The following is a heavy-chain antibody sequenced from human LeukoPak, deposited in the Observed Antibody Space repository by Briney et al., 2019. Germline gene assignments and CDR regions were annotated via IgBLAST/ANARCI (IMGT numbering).Heavy chain of an antibody. V-gene: IGHV3-21*01. CDR3: ARGETSWTLPNDY. CDR2: ITSSNTYI. D-gene: IGHD2-2*01. J-gene: IGHJ4*02. Sequence: GGSLRLSCAASGFTFSGYSMNWVRQAPGKGLEWVSSITSSNTYIYYADSVKGRFTISRDNAKNSLYLQMNSLRAEDTAVYYCARGETSWTLPNDYWGQGTLVTVS. CDR1: GFTFSGYS.